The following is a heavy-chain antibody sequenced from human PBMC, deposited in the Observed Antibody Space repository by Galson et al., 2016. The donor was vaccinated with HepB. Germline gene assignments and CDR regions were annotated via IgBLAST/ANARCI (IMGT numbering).Heavy chain of an antibody. CDR1: GFTFSSYG. CDR3: AKNSYSSAWYPDY. D-gene: IGHD6-19*01. V-gene: IGHV3-33*06. J-gene: IGHJ4*02. CDR2: IWYDGSHE. Sequence: LRLSCAASGFTFSSYGMHWVRQAPGKGLKWVAVIWYDGSHEYYADSVKGRFTISRDNSKNTVYLQMNSLSAEDTAVYYCAKNSYSSAWYPDYWGQGTLVTVSS.